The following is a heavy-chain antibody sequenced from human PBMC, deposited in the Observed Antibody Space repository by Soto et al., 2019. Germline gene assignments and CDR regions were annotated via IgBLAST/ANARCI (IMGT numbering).Heavy chain of an antibody. Sequence: PGGSLRLSCAASGFTFGDYWMHWVRQPPGKGPEWVSRMTGGGRTTQYADSVKGRFTASRDNAKSTLYLQMNSLRAEDTAVYYCATAEVDYWGPVTLATVSS. CDR1: GFTFGDYW. CDR3: ATAEVDY. CDR2: MTGGGRTT. V-gene: IGHV3-74*03. J-gene: IGHJ4*02.